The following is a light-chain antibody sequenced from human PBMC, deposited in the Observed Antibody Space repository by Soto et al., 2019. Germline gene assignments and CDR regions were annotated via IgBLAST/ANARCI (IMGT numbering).Light chain of an antibody. CDR2: EVN. CDR1: SSDVGGYNY. J-gene: IGLJ2*01. Sequence: QSALTQPPSASGSPGQSVTISCTGASSDVGGYNYVSWYQHHPGKAPKLMIYEVNKRPSGVPDRFSGFKSGSTASLTVSGLQAEDEADYYCSSYAGSNNFVFGVGTKLTVL. V-gene: IGLV2-8*01. CDR3: SSYAGSNNFV.